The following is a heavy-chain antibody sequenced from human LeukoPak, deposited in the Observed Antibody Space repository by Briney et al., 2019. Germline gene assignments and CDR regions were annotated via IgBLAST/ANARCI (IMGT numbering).Heavy chain of an antibody. CDR3: ARAGRAYGSGSYRY. CDR2: IKQDGSEK. V-gene: IGHV3-7*01. D-gene: IGHD3-10*01. J-gene: IGHJ4*02. Sequence: PGGSLRLSCAASGFTFSSYWMTWVRQAPGKGLEWVANIKQDGSEKYYVDSVKGRFTISRDNAKNSLYLQMNSLRAEDTAVYYCARAGRAYGSGSYRYWGQGTLVTVSS. CDR1: GFTFSSYW.